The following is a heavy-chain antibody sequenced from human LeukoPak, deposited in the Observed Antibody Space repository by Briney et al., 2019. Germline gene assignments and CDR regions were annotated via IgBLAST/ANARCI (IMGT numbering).Heavy chain of an antibody. V-gene: IGHV4-34*01. D-gene: IGHD2-2*01. CDR2: INHSGST. J-gene: IGHJ5*02. Sequence: PSETLSLTCAVYGGSFSGYYWSWIRQPPGKGLEWIGEINHSGSTNYNPSLKSRVTISVDTSKNQFSLKLSSVTAADTAVYYCARHPRACSSTSCYSAWFDPWGQGTLVTVSS. CDR1: GGSFSGYY. CDR3: ARHPRACSSTSCYSAWFDP.